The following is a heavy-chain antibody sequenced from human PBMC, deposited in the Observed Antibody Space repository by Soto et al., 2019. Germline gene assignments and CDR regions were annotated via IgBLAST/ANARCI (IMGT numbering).Heavy chain of an antibody. J-gene: IGHJ4*02. CDR2: IIPILGIA. V-gene: IGHV1-69*02. D-gene: IGHD3-10*01. CDR1: GGTFSSYT. Sequence: QVQLVQSGAEVKKPGSSVKVSCKASGGTFSSYTISWVRQAPGQGLEWMGRIIPILGIANYAQKFQGRVTITADKSTSTAYMELSSLRSEDTAVYYCAYTYYYGSGSLYWGQGPLVTVSS. CDR3: AYTYYYGSGSLY.